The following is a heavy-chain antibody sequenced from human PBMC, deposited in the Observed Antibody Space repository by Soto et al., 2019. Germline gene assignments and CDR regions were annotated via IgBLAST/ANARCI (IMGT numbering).Heavy chain of an antibody. D-gene: IGHD6-13*01. Sequence: ASVKVSCKASGYTFTSYGIHWVRQAPGQRLEWMGWINAANGDTKYSPKFQGRVTITRDTSASTAYMELSGLRSEDTAVYYCVRRHVSATGIDWFDPWGQGTLVTVSS. CDR1: GYTFTSYG. CDR3: VRRHVSATGIDWFDP. CDR2: INAANGDT. J-gene: IGHJ5*02. V-gene: IGHV1-3*01.